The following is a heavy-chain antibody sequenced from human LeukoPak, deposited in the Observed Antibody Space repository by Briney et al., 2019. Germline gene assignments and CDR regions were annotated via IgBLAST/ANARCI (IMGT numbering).Heavy chain of an antibody. J-gene: IGHJ4*02. V-gene: IGHV3-7*01. CDR2: IKQDGSEK. CDR3: AREGTYYDSSGQPMVFDY. Sequence: GGSLRLSCAASGFTFSSYWMSWVRQAPGKGLEWVANIKQDGSEKYYVDSVKGRFTISRDNAKNSLYLQMNSLRAEDTAVHYCAREGTYYDSSGQPMVFDYWGQGTLVTVSS. D-gene: IGHD3-22*01. CDR1: GFTFSSYW.